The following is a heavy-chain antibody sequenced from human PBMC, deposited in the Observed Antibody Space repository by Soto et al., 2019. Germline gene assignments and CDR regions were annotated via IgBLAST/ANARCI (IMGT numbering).Heavy chain of an antibody. CDR1: GYTFTGYY. Sequence: QVQLVQSGAEVKKPGASVKVSCKASGYTFTGYYMHWVRQAPGQGLERMGWINPNSGGTNYAQKCQGGVTMPRDTSFSTAYVELSRLRSDDTAVYYCASIVDTAMAAELAYGGQGTQVTVSS. CDR3: ASIVDTAMAAELAY. J-gene: IGHJ4*02. D-gene: IGHD5-18*01. CDR2: INPNSGGT. V-gene: IGHV1-2*02.